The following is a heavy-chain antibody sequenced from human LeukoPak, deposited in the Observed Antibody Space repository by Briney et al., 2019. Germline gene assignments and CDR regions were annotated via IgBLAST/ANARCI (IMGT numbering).Heavy chain of an antibody. CDR1: GGSISSYY. D-gene: IGHD6-13*01. CDR3: ARHSRGAAAGTRSRGNWFDP. CDR2: IYYSGST. Sequence: SETLSLTCTVSGGSISSYYWSRIRQPPGKGLEWIGYIYYSGSTNYNPSLKSRVTISVDTSKNQFSLKLSSVTAADTAVYYCARHSRGAAAGTRSRGNWFDPWAREPWSPSPQ. J-gene: IGHJ5*02. V-gene: IGHV4-59*08.